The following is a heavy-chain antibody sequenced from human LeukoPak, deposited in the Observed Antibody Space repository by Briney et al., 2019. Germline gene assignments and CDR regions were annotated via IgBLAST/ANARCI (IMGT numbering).Heavy chain of an antibody. CDR3: ARDYVSLVRGISRDVTWFDP. J-gene: IGHJ5*02. Sequence: ASVKVSCTASGYTFTGYNLHWVRQAPGQGLEWMGWISPNSGGTNYAQKFQGRVTMTRDTSISTAYLELSRLRSDDTAMYYCARDYVSLVRGISRDVTWFDPWGQGTRVTVSS. V-gene: IGHV1-2*02. CDR2: ISPNSGGT. CDR1: GYTFTGYN. D-gene: IGHD3-10*01.